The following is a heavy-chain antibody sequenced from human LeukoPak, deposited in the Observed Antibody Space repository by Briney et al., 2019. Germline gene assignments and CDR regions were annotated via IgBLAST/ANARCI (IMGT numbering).Heavy chain of an antibody. V-gene: IGHV4-59*08. CDR3: ARREYRGGTSCYSAALDF. Sequence: SETLSLTCTVSGGSISGYFWGWIRQSPGKGLEWIGYIFYSGFTNYNPSLKSRVTISVDTSKNQFSLKLTSVTAADTAVYFCARREYRGGTSCYSAALDFWGQGILVTVSS. J-gene: IGHJ4*02. D-gene: IGHD2-15*01. CDR2: IFYSGFT. CDR1: GGSISGYF.